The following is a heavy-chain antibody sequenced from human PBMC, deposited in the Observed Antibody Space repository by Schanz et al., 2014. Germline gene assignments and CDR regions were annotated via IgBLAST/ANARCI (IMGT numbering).Heavy chain of an antibody. V-gene: IGHV3-33*01. Sequence: QVQLVESGGGVVQPGRSLRLSCATSGLNFDYYGMNWVRQAPGKGLEWVANIGYDGSEKYYVDSVKGRFTISRDNSKDTLFLQMSGLTPEDTAVYYCARGPIPIQGVPMDFWGQGTLVTVSS. D-gene: IGHD3-10*01. CDR2: IGYDGSEK. CDR3: ARGPIPIQGVPMDF. CDR1: GLNFDYYG. J-gene: IGHJ4*02.